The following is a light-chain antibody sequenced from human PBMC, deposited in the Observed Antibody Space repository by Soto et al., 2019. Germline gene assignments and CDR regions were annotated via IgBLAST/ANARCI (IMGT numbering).Light chain of an antibody. CDR2: TAS. J-gene: IGKJ1*01. V-gene: IGKV1-9*01. Sequence: DLQLTQSPSFLSASVGDRVTITCRASQGISSSLTWLQQKPGEAPKLLIYTASTLQSGVPSRFSGSGSGTEFTLTINSLQPEDFATYSCLQLNSFPPTFGQGTKVECK. CDR3: LQLNSFPPT. CDR1: QGISSS.